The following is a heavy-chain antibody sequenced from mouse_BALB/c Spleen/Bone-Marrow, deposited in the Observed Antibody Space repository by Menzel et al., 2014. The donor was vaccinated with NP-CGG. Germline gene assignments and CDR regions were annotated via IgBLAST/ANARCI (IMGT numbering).Heavy chain of an antibody. CDR3: ARDYYGFSYGFAY. D-gene: IGHD1-1*01. J-gene: IGHJ3*01. CDR1: GYSFTGYT. CDR2: INPYNGGT. V-gene: IGHV1-18*01. Sequence: EVKLMESGPGLVKPGASMKISRKASGYSFTGYTMNWVKQSHGKNLEWIGLINPYNGGTNYNQKFKGKATLTVDKSSSTAYMELLSLTSEDSAVYYCARDYYGFSYGFAYWGQGTLVTVSA.